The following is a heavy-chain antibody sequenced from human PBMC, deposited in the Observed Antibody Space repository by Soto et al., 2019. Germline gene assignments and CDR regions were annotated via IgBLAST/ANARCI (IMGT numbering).Heavy chain of an antibody. CDR3: ARGYSSGWGDRGMKYFQH. V-gene: IGHV1-46*01. CDR1: GYTFTSYY. Sequence: ASVKVSCKASGYTFTSYYMHWVRQAPGQGLEWMGIINPSGGSTSYAQKFQGRVTMTRDTSTSTVYMELSSLRSEDTAVYYCARGYSSGWGDRGMKYFQHWGQGTLVTVSS. J-gene: IGHJ1*01. CDR2: INPSGGST. D-gene: IGHD6-19*01.